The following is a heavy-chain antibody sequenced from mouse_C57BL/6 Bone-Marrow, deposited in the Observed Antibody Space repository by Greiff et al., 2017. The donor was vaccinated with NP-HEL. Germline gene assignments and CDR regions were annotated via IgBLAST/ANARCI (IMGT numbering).Heavy chain of an antibody. V-gene: IGHV5-4*01. CDR3: ARLYDYDYAMDY. CDR2: ISDGGSYT. D-gene: IGHD2-4*01. CDR1: GFTFSSYA. Sequence: EVHLVESGGGLVKPGGSLKLSCAASGFTFSSYAMSWVRQTPERRLEWVATISDGGSYTYYPDNVKGRFTISRDNAKNNLYLQMSHLKSEDTAMYYCARLYDYDYAMDYWGQGTSVTVSS. J-gene: IGHJ4*01.